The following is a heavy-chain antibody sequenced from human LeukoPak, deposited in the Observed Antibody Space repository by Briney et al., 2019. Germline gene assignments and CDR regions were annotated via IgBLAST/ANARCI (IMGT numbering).Heavy chain of an antibody. CDR1: GYTFTVNY. V-gene: IGHV1-2*02. J-gene: IGHJ4*02. CDR2: INPNSGAT. CDR3: ATTFSSGWYFHY. D-gene: IGHD6-19*01. Sequence: ASVEVSCKASGYTFTVNYMHWVRHAPRQGLEWMGWINPNSGATIYAQKFQGRVTMTRDSSISTAYMEVSRLTSDDTAVYHCATTFSSGWYFHYWGQGTLVTVSS.